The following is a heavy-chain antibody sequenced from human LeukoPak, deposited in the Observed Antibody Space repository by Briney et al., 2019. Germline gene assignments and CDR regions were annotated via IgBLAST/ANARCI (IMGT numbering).Heavy chain of an antibody. Sequence: PGGSLRLSCAASGFPFNSQTMSWVRQAPGKGLEWVAKMKEDGSDVKYVDSVRGRFTISRDNAMDSLFLEMNSLRDDDTAVYYCVRGGAVAGRFEAWGQGTQVTVSS. D-gene: IGHD6-19*01. CDR2: MKEDGSDV. CDR1: GFPFNSQT. V-gene: IGHV3-7*01. J-gene: IGHJ5*02. CDR3: VRGGAVAGRFEA.